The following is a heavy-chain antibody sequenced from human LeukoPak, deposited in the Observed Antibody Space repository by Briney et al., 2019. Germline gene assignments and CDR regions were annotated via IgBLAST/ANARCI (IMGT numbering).Heavy chain of an antibody. CDR2: ISLGNSTM. V-gene: IGHV3-48*02. Sequence: PGGSLRLSCAASGFTFSSFTMNWARQVPGKGLEWISYISLGNSTMFYADSVKGRFTISRDNAKNSLYLQMNGLRDEDTAVYYCARGRPYYLDYWGQGSLVAVSS. CDR1: GFTFSSFT. D-gene: IGHD6-6*01. J-gene: IGHJ4*02. CDR3: ARGRPYYLDY.